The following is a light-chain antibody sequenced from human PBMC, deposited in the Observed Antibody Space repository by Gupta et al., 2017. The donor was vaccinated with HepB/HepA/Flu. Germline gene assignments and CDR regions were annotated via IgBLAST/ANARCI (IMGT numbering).Light chain of an antibody. Sequence: SQLTQPPSVSGAPGPGVTISSTGRSSNIGAGYDVHWYQQLPGTAPKVVIHNNNNRPSGVPDRFSGSKSGTSASLAITGLQADDEANYYCQSYDTNLSGWVFGGGTKLTVL. CDR2: NNN. CDR3: QSYDTNLSGWV. CDR1: SSNIGAGYD. V-gene: IGLV1-40*01. J-gene: IGLJ2*01.